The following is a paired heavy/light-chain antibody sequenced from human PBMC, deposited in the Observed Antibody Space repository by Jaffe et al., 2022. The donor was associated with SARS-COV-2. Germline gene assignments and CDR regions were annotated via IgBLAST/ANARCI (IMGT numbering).Light chain of an antibody. CDR3: QQFDDFPVT. V-gene: IGKV1-33*01. Sequence: DIQMTQSPSSLSASVGDRVTITCQASQDISKGLNWYQQKSGRAPKVLIYDTSNLETGVPSRFSGSGSGADFTFTISSLQPEDIATYYCQQFDDFPVTFGGGTKVDIK. J-gene: IGKJ4*01. CDR1: QDISKG. CDR2: DTS.
Heavy chain of an antibody. V-gene: IGHV1-3*01. CDR2: INAGNGNT. D-gene: IGHD4-17*01. CDR3: ATPLRWSDAFDI. J-gene: IGHJ3*02. CDR1: GQTFSSFG. Sequence: QVDLVQSGAEVKKPGASVKVSCKASGQTFSSFGIHWVRQAPGQGLEWMGWINAGNGNTKYSQGLQGRVTITKDTSASTAYMELSSLKSEDTAVYFCATPLRWSDAFDIWGQGTMVTVSS.